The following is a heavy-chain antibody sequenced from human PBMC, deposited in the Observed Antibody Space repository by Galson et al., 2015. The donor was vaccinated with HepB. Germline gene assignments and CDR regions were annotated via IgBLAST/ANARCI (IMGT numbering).Heavy chain of an antibody. Sequence: SVKVSCKASGYTFTSYVINWVRQAPGQGLEWMGGINTNTGTPTYAQGFTGRFVFSLDTSVSTAYPQISSLKTEDTAVYYCARVTSIYDFSSRAYSYYYYGMDVWGQGTTVAVSS. D-gene: IGHD6-19*01. CDR2: INTNTGTP. CDR1: GYTFTSYV. CDR3: ARVTSIYDFSSRAYSYYYYGMDV. J-gene: IGHJ6*02. V-gene: IGHV7-4-1*02.